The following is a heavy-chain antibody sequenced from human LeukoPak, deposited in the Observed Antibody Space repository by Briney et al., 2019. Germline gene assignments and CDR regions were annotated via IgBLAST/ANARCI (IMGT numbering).Heavy chain of an antibody. V-gene: IGHV3-15*01. CDR2: FTSKTDGGTT. D-gene: IGHD3-22*01. Sequence: GGSLRLSCAASGFTFNKARMNWVRQGPGQGLEWVGRFTSKTDGGTTDYAAPVRGRFTISRDDSKDTLYLQMNSLKTEDTAVYYCTTAQFFNSSGSLAYWGQGPLVTVSS. J-gene: IGHJ4*02. CDR3: TTAQFFNSSGSLAY. CDR1: GFTFNKAR.